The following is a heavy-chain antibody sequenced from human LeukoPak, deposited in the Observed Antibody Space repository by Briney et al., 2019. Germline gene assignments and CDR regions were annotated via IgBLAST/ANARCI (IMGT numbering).Heavy chain of an antibody. CDR1: GFTFSSYG. J-gene: IGHJ4*02. CDR2: IWYDGSNK. CDR3: ARASGDYYDSSGYLDY. Sequence: HPGGSLRLSCAASGFTFSSYGMHWVRQAPGKGLEWVAVIWYDGSNKYYADSVKGRFTISRDNSKNTLYLQMNSLRAEDTAVYYCARASGDYYDSSGYLDYXGXGTLVTVSS. D-gene: IGHD3-22*01. V-gene: IGHV3-33*01.